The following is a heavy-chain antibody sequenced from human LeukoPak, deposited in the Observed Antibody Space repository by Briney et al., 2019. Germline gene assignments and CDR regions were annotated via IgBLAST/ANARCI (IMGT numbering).Heavy chain of an antibody. Sequence: PGGSLRLSCAASGFTFSSYAMHWVRQAPGKGLEWVAVISYDGSKKYYADSVKGRFTISRDNSKNTQHLQMNSLRAEDTAVYYCARLGDYYDSSGYYYPIDYWGQGTLVTVSS. CDR2: ISYDGSKK. D-gene: IGHD3-22*01. CDR1: GFTFSSYA. CDR3: ARLGDYYDSSGYYYPIDY. J-gene: IGHJ4*02. V-gene: IGHV3-30*04.